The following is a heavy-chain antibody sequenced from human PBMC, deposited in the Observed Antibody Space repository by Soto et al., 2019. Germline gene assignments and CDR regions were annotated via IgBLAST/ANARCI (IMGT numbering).Heavy chain of an antibody. Sequence: PGESLKISCKGSGYSFISYWSGWVRQMPGKGLECMGIIYPGDSDTRYSPSFQGQVTISADKSISTAYLRWSSLKASDTAMYYCARTVPAAASGCMDVWGQGTTVTVSS. J-gene: IGHJ6*02. V-gene: IGHV5-51*01. D-gene: IGHD2-2*01. CDR1: GYSFISYW. CDR2: IYPGDSDT. CDR3: ARTVPAAASGCMDV.